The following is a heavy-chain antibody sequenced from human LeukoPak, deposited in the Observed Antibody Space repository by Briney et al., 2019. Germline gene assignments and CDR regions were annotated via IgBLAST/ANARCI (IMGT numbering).Heavy chain of an antibody. CDR2: ISYDGSNK. Sequence: TGRSLRLSCAASGFTFSSYGMHWVRQAPGKGLEWVAVISYDGSNKYYADSVKGRFTISRDNSKNTLYLQMNSLRAEDTAVYYCAKDRGDFWSGVDFDYWGQGTLVTVSS. CDR3: AKDRGDFWSGVDFDY. J-gene: IGHJ4*02. V-gene: IGHV3-30*18. CDR1: GFTFSSYG. D-gene: IGHD3-3*01.